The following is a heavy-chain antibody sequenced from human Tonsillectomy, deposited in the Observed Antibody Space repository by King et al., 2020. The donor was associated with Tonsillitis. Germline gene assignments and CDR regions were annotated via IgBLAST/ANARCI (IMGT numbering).Heavy chain of an antibody. D-gene: IGHD2-2*01. CDR3: AHHSVPLCAPSIRGHFGY. CDR2: IYTSGST. CDR1: GGSISSYY. J-gene: IGHJ4*02. V-gene: IGHV4-4*07. Sequence: QLQESGPGLVKPSETLSLTCTVSGGSISSYYWSWIRQPAGKGLEWIGRIYTSGSTNYNPSLKSRVTMSVDTSKNQFSLKLSSVTAADTAVYYCAHHSVPLCAPSIRGHFGYSGQGTPVTASS.